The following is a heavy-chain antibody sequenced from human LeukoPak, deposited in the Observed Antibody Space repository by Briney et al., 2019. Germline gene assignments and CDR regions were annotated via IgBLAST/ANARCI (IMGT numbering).Heavy chain of an antibody. CDR3: ARVHYGIDY. Sequence: PGGSLRLPCAASGFNFSIYSMYWIRQAPGKGLEWVSSINSRSNQIYYADSVKGRFTISRDNAENSLYLQMNSLRADDSAMYYCARVHYGIDYWGQGTLVTVSS. CDR2: INSRSNQI. CDR1: GFNFSIYS. D-gene: IGHD4-17*01. J-gene: IGHJ4*02. V-gene: IGHV3-21*01.